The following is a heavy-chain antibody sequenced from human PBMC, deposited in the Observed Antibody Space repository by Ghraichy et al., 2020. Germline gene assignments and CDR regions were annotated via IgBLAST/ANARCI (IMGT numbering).Heavy chain of an antibody. J-gene: IGHJ3*02. CDR3: ARSPDIVATIDTFDI. Sequence: ESLNISCTVSGGSISSYYWSWIRQTPGKGLEWIGYIYYSGSTNYNPSLKSRVTISVDTSKNQFSLKLSSVTAADTAVYYCARSPDIVATIDTFDIWGQGTMVTVSS. V-gene: IGHV4-59*12. D-gene: IGHD5-12*01. CDR2: IYYSGST. CDR1: GGSISSYY.